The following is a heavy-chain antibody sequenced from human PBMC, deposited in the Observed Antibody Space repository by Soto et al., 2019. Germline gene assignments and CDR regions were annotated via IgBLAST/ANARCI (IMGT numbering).Heavy chain of an antibody. J-gene: IGHJ4*02. D-gene: IGHD6-19*01. CDR3: ARRSSGWYFDY. Sequence: GGSLRLSCAASGFIFSSYAMSWVRQAPGKGLEWVSVISGSGGSTYYADSVKGRFTISRDNSKNTLYLQMNSLRAEDTAVYYCARRSSGWYFDYWGQGTLVTVSS. CDR2: ISGSGGST. V-gene: IGHV3-23*01. CDR1: GFIFSSYA.